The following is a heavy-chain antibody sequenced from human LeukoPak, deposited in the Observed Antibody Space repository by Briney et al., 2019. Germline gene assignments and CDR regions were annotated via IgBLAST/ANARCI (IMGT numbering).Heavy chain of an antibody. CDR3: ARGIHSSGWYNYFDS. CDR1: GYTFTGYY. CDR2: INPNSGGT. D-gene: IGHD6-19*01. V-gene: IGHV1-2*02. Sequence: ASVKVSCKASGYTFTGYYMHWVRQAPGQGLEWMGWINPNSGGTNYAQKFQGRVTMTRDTSISTAYMELSRLRSDDTAVYYCARGIHSSGWYNYFDSWGQGTLVTVSS. J-gene: IGHJ4*02.